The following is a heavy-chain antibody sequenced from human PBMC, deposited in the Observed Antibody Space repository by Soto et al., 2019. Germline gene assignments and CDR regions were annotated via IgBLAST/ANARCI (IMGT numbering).Heavy chain of an antibody. V-gene: IGHV1-69*13. Sequence: GASVKVSCKASGEDFSHYAVSWVRQAPGQGLEWMGGIIPVFGTPNIAQKFQGRVIITADESTDIASLELRSLRSEDTAVYFCARDRSGNFWTGYGMDVWGQGTTGTVAS. CDR2: IIPVFGTP. CDR1: GEDFSHYA. D-gene: IGHD3-10*01. J-gene: IGHJ6*02. CDR3: ARDRSGNFWTGYGMDV.